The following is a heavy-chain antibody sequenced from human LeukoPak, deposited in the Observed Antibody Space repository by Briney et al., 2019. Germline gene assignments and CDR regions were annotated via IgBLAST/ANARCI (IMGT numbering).Heavy chain of an antibody. V-gene: IGHV1-3*01. CDR1: GYTFTSYA. Sequence: GASVTVSCTASGYTFTSYAMHWVRQAPGQRLEWMGWINAGNGNTKYSQKFQGRVTITRDTSASTAYMELSSLRSEDTAVYYCARRESGYSSGWYSEYFQHWGQGTLVTVSS. D-gene: IGHD6-19*01. J-gene: IGHJ1*01. CDR2: INAGNGNT. CDR3: ARRESGYSSGWYSEYFQH.